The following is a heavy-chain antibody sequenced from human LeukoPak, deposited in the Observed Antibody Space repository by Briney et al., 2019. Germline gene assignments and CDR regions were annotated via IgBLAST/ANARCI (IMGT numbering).Heavy chain of an antibody. J-gene: IGHJ4*02. CDR3: ARGPGYYDFWSGYYSRLYFDY. CDR1: GFTFSSYT. V-gene: IGHV3-23*01. Sequence: AGSLRLSAAASGFTFSSYTMSRVRQAPGHGLEWFSDLSGSGGSTYYADSVKGRFTISRDNAKNSLYLQMNSLRAEDTAVYYCARGPGYYDFWSGYYSRLYFDYWGQGTLVTVSS. CDR2: LSGSGGST. D-gene: IGHD3-3*01.